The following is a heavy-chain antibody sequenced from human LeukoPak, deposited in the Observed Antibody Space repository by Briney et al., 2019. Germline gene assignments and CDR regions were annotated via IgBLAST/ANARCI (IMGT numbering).Heavy chain of an antibody. CDR2: ISYDGSNK. V-gene: IGHV3-30*04. D-gene: IGHD2-21*02. Sequence: PGRSLRLSCAASGFTFSTYAMHWVRQAPGKGLEWVAVISYDGSNKYYADSVKGRFTISRDNSKNTLYLQMNSLRAEDTAVYYCARAAAYCGGDCYSFDYWGQGTLVTVSS. CDR1: GFTFSTYA. CDR3: ARAAAYCGGDCYSFDY. J-gene: IGHJ4*02.